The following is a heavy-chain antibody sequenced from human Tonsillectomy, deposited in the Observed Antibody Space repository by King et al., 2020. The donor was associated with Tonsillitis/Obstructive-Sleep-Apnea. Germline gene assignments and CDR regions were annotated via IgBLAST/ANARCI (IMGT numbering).Heavy chain of an antibody. D-gene: IGHD4-17*01. CDR1: GFTFSSYS. CDR2: ISSSSSYI. CDR3: ARDLPVTKGIVDY. J-gene: IGHJ4*02. V-gene: IGHV3-21*01. Sequence: DVQLVESGGGLVKPGGSLRLSCAASGFTFSSYSMNWVRQAPGKGLEWVSSISSSSSYIYYADSVKGRFTISRDNAKNSLYLQMNSLRAEDTAVYYCARDLPVTKGIVDYWGQGTLVTVSS.